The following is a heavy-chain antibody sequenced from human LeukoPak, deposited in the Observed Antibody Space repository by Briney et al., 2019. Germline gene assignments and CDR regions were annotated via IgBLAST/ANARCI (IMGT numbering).Heavy chain of an antibody. D-gene: IGHD6-6*01. CDR3: ARGGIAARRATAFDI. V-gene: IGHV3-33*01. CDR1: GFTFSSYG. Sequence: GGSLRLSCAASGFTFSSYGMHWVRQAPGKGLEWVAVIWYDGSNKYYADSVKGRFTISRDNSKNTLYLQMNSLRAEDTAVYYCARGGIAARRATAFDIWGQGTMVTVSS. CDR2: IWYDGSNK. J-gene: IGHJ3*02.